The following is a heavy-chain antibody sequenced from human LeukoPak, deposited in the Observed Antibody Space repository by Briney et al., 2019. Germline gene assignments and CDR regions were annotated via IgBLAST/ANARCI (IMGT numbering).Heavy chain of an antibody. D-gene: IGHD3-10*01. V-gene: IGHV4-39*01. J-gene: IGHJ4*02. CDR2: IYYSGST. CDR1: GGSISSSSYY. Sequence: LETLSLTCTVSGGSISSSSYYWGWIRQPPGKGLEWIGSIYYSGSTYYNPSLKSRVTISVDTSKNQFSLKLSSVTAADTAVYYCARLTNYYGSGSHYFDYWGQGTLVTVSS. CDR3: ARLTNYYGSGSHYFDY.